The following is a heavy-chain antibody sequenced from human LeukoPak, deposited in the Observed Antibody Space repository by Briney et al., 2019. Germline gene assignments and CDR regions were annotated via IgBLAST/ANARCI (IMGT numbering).Heavy chain of an antibody. J-gene: IGHJ4*02. Sequence: GGSLRLSCAASGISFSSHGMHWVRQAPGKGLEWVAVIWYDGSNIYYADSVKGRFTISRDNSKNTLYLQMNSLRAEDTALYYCARARNDYDSNGFSLLDYRGQGTLVTVSS. CDR3: ARARNDYDSNGFSLLDY. V-gene: IGHV3-33*01. D-gene: IGHD3-22*01. CDR1: GISFSSHG. CDR2: IWYDGSNI.